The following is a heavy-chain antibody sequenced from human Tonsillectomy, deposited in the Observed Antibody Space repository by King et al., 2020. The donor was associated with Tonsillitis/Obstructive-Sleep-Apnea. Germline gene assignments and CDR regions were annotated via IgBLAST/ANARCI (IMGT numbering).Heavy chain of an antibody. Sequence: VQLVQSGAEVKKPGASVKVSCKASGYTFTSNAMHWVRQAPGQRLEWMGWNNAGNGNTKYSQKFQGRVTITRDTSASTAYIELSSLSSVDTAVYYCARGNVIGCRGGGSHGREYMADRGKGTSVTVSS. V-gene: IGHV1-3*01. CDR2: NNAGNGNT. D-gene: IGHD1-1*01. J-gene: IGHJ6*03. CDR1: GYTFTSNA. CDR3: ARGNVIGCRGGGSHGREYMAD.